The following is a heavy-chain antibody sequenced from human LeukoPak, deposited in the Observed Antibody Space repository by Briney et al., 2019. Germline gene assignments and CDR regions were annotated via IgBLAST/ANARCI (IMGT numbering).Heavy chain of an antibody. J-gene: IGHJ4*02. CDR2: IYSSGST. CDR1: GFTVSSNY. Sequence: GSLRLSCAASGFTVSSNYMSWVRQAPGKGVEWGAVIYSSGSTYYADSVMGRCTISRGNSKSTLYLQMNILRAEDTAVYYCARDGRGFEYWGQGTLVTASS. D-gene: IGHD1-26*01. CDR3: ARDGRGFEY. V-gene: IGHV3-53*01.